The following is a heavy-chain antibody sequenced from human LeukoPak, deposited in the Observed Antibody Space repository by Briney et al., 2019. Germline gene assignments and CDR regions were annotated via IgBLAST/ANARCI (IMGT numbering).Heavy chain of an antibody. CDR1: EFTFSTYW. CDR3: ARYAGAYYYYYYMDV. CDR2: INHSGST. V-gene: IGHV4-34*01. D-gene: IGHD2-2*01. Sequence: GSLGLSCAASEFTFSTYWMSWVRQPPGKGLEWIGEINHSGSTNYNPSLKSRVTISVDTSKNQFSLKLSSVTAADTAVYYCARYAGAYYYYYYMDVWGKGTTVTVSS. J-gene: IGHJ6*03.